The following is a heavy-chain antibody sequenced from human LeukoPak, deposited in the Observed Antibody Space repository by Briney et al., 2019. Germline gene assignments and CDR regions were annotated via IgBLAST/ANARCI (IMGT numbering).Heavy chain of an antibody. D-gene: IGHD5-18*01. CDR3: ARDPQHGMDA. CDR1: GYTFSSHG. Sequence: GGSLRLSCVASGYTFSSHGMHWVRQAPGKGLEWVAVLWYDGSTTYYADSVKGRFTISRDDSKNTLYLQMNSLRADGTAVYYCARDPQHGMDAWGQGTTVTVSS. CDR2: LWYDGSTT. V-gene: IGHV3-33*01. J-gene: IGHJ6*02.